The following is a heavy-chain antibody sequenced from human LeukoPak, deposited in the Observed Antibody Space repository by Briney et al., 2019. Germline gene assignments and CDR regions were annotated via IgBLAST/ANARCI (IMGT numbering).Heavy chain of an antibody. CDR3: AREDRSGGSCFQN. CDR2: IYSGGST. Sequence: GGSLRLSCAASGFTVSNNYMSWVRQAPGKGLKWVSVIYSGGSTYYADSVKGRFTIPRDNSRNTLYLQMNSLRAEDTAVYYCAREDRSGGSCFQNWGQGTLVTVSS. D-gene: IGHD2-15*01. J-gene: IGHJ4*02. CDR1: GFTVSNNY. V-gene: IGHV3-66*01.